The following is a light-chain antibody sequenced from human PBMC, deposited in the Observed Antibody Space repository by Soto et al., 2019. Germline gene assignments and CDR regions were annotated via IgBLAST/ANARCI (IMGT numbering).Light chain of an antibody. CDR2: AAT. Sequence: QVTQRPSFLSASLGDRVSITCLASQGISSSLAWYQQRAGKAPKFLIYAATTLQSGAPSRFSGSGSGTEFALTISSLQPEDSAKYYCQQLKSYPLTSGGGTRWMS. CDR1: QGISSS. CDR3: QQLKSYPLT. V-gene: IGKV1-9*01. J-gene: IGKJ4*01.